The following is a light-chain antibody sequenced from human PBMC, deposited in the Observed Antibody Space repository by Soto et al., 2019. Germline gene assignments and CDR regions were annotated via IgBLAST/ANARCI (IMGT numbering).Light chain of an antibody. CDR1: QSVSSN. V-gene: IGKV3-15*01. J-gene: IGKJ1*01. Sequence: EIVMTQSPATLSVSPGERATLSCRASQSVSSNFAWYQQKPGQAPRLLIYGASTRSTAIPARFGGSGSGTEFTLTISSLQSEDFAVYYCQQYNNWPPWTFGQGTKVEIK. CDR2: GAS. CDR3: QQYNNWPPWT.